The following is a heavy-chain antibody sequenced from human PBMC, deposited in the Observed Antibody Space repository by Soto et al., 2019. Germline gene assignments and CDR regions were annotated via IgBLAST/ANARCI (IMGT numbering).Heavy chain of an antibody. CDR1: GFTFSSYD. J-gene: IGHJ4*02. CDR3: AKRRDYYDRSGPDY. V-gene: IGHV3-30*18. Sequence: QVQLVESGGGVVQPGRSLRLSCAVSGFTFSSYDMHWVRQVPGKGLEWVAVISYDGSNKEYTDSVKGRFTISRDNSKNTLYLQMNSLRAEDTAVYYCAKRRDYYDRSGPDYWGQGTLVTVSS. CDR2: ISYDGSNK. D-gene: IGHD3-22*01.